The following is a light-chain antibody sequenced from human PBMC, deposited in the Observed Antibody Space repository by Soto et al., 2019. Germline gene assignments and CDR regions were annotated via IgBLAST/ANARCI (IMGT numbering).Light chain of an antibody. V-gene: IGLV1-40*01. J-gene: IGLJ2*01. CDR2: GNN. Sequence: QPVLTQPPSVSGAPGQRVTISCTGSSSNIGAGYDVHWYQHLPGTAPNLLIYGNNNRPSGVPDRFSGSKSGTSASLAITGLQAEDEADYYCQSYDSSLSGVVFGGGTKLTVL. CDR3: QSYDSSLSGVV. CDR1: SSNIGAGYD.